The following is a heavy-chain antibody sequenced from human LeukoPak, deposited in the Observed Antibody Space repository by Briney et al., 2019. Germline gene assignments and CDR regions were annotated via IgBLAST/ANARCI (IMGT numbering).Heavy chain of an antibody. CDR3: TKELHVAVAVADYYYFYMDV. J-gene: IGHJ6*03. D-gene: IGHD6-19*01. CDR2: INGGGNTT. V-gene: IGHV3-23*01. Sequence: TGGSLRLSCAASGFAFSSFAMGWVRQSPGKGLEWLSTINGGGNTTFYADSVQGRFTISRDNSKNTLYLHMDGLRPDDTAIYYCTKELHVAVAVADYYYFYMDVWGRGTAVSVSS. CDR1: GFAFSSFA.